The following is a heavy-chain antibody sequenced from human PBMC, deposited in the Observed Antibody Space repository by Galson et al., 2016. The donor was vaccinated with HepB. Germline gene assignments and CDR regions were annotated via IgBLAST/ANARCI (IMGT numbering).Heavy chain of an antibody. CDR2: IFHTGTT. CDR3: ARGGALIGQTRTGLDI. D-gene: IGHD2-21*01. CDR1: GGSISTDNW. V-gene: IGHV4-4*02. J-gene: IGHJ3*02. Sequence: ETLSLTCSVSGGSISTDNWWNWVRQSPEKGLEWIGGIFHTGTTNDNTSFKSRVIMSVDKSKNDFSLKLTSVTAADPAVYYCARGGALIGQTRTGLDIWGQGTMVTVSS.